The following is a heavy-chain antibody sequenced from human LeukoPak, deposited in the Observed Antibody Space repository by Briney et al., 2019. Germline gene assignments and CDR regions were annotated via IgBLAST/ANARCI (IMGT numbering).Heavy chain of an antibody. CDR1: GYAFTGYY. Sequence: ASVKVSCKASGYAFTGYYMHWVRQAPGQGLEWMGRINPNSGGTNYAQKFQGRVTMTRDTSISTAYMELSRLRSDDTAVYYCAVSLWFGELSFDCWGQGTLVTVSS. V-gene: IGHV1-2*06. CDR3: AVSLWFGELSFDC. CDR2: INPNSGGT. J-gene: IGHJ4*02. D-gene: IGHD3-10*01.